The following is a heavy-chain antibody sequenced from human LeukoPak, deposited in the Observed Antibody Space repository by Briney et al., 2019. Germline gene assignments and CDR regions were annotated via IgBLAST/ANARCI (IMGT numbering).Heavy chain of an antibody. Sequence: ASVKVSCKASGYTFTSYGISWVRQAPGQGLEWMGWISAYNGNTNYAQKLQGRVTMTTDTSTSTAYMERRSLRSDDTAVYYCARDLRSGGYHSWNDAFDIWGQGTMVTVSS. D-gene: IGHD3-22*01. V-gene: IGHV1-18*01. J-gene: IGHJ3*02. CDR2: ISAYNGNT. CDR1: GYTFTSYG. CDR3: ARDLRSGGYHSWNDAFDI.